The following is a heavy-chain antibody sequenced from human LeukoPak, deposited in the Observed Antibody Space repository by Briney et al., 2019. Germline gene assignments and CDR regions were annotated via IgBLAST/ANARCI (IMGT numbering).Heavy chain of an antibody. CDR3: ARGRVGFDY. D-gene: IGHD1-26*01. Sequence: GASVKVSCKASGYTFTNNDINWVRQATGQGLEWMGWMRPSSGNTEFAQKFQGRVTMTRDTPISTAYMELTSLTSDDTALYYCARGRVGFDYWGQGTLVTVSS. V-gene: IGHV1-8*01. CDR1: GYTFTNND. J-gene: IGHJ4*02. CDR2: MRPSSGNT.